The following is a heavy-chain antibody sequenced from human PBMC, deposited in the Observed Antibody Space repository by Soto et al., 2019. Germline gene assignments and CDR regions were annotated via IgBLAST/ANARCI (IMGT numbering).Heavy chain of an antibody. Sequence: EVQLLESGGGLVQPGGSLRLSCAASGFTFSSYAMSWVRQAPGKGLEWVSAISGSGGSTYYADSVKGRFTISRDNSKNTLYLQMNRLRAEDTAVYYCAKDKVVVVVAADYFDYWGQGTLVTVSS. J-gene: IGHJ4*02. V-gene: IGHV3-23*01. CDR3: AKDKVVVVVAADYFDY. D-gene: IGHD2-15*01. CDR2: ISGSGGST. CDR1: GFTFSSYA.